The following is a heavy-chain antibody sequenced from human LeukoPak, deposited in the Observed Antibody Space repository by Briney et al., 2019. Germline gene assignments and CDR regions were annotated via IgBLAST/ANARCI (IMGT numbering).Heavy chain of an antibody. CDR3: ARDTDTRGYSSGWYWRPDYYGMDV. V-gene: IGHV1-2*02. Sequence: GASVKVSCKASGYTFTGYYMHWVRQAPGQGLEWMGWINPNSGGTNYAQKFQGRVTMTRDTSISTAYMELSRLRSDDTAVYYCARDTDTRGYSSGWYWRPDYYGMDVWGQGTTVTVSS. CDR1: GYTFTGYY. J-gene: IGHJ6*02. CDR2: INPNSGGT. D-gene: IGHD6-19*01.